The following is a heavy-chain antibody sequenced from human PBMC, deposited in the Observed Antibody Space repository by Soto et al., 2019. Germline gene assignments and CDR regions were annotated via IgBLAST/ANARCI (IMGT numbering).Heavy chain of an antibody. CDR1: GFIASSDY. D-gene: IGHD4-17*01. CDR2: IYSGGST. V-gene: IGHV3-66*01. J-gene: IGHJ6*02. CDR3: ARANDYGDYVPLYYYYYGMDV. Sequence: EVQLVESGGDLVQPGGSLRLSCAASGFIASSDYMSWVRQAPGKGLEWVSVIYSGGSTYYADSVKGRFTISRDNSKNMLYLQMNSLRAEDTAVYYCARANDYGDYVPLYYYYYGMDVWGQGTTVTVSS.